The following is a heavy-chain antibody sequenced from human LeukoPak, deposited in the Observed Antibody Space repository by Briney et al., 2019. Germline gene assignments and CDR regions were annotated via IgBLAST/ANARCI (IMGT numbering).Heavy chain of an antibody. V-gene: IGHV4-61*02. CDR2: IYTSGST. Sequence: PSETLSLTCTVSGGSISSGSYYWSWIRQPAGKGLEWIGRIYTSGSTNYNPSLESRVTISVDTSKNQFSLKLSSVTAADTAVYYCARPTQSSDAFDIWGQGTMVTVSS. CDR3: ARPTQSSDAFDI. CDR1: GGSISSGSYY. J-gene: IGHJ3*02. D-gene: IGHD3-16*02.